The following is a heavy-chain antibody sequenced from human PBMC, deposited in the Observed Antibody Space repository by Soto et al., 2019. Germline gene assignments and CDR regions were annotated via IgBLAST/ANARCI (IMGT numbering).Heavy chain of an antibody. CDR3: ARDPVDCSGWIGYSLYYHYGMDF. Sequence: PGGSLRLSCAASGFTFSSYGMHWVRQAPGKGLEWVAVIWYDGSNKYYADSVKGRYTISRDNSKNTLYLQMNSLRAEDTAVYYCARDPVDCSGWIGYSLYYHYGMDFWDKGTTVTVSS. CDR2: IWYDGSNK. V-gene: IGHV3-33*01. D-gene: IGHD2-15*01. CDR1: GFTFSSYG. J-gene: IGHJ6*04.